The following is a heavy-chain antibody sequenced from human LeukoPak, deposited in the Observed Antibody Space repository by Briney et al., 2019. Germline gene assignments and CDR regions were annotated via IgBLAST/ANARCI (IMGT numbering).Heavy chain of an antibody. CDR2: IYYCGAT. J-gene: IGHJ3*02. CDR3: ARRVAVSPVYAFDI. CDR1: GGSISSYY. Sequence: SETLSLTCSVSGGSISSYYWIWIRQPPGKGLEWIGYIYYCGATNYNPPLKSRVTISLDTSKNQVSLKLSSVTAADSAFYYCARRVAVSPVYAFDIWGQGTMVTVSS. V-gene: IGHV4-59*13. D-gene: IGHD6-6*01.